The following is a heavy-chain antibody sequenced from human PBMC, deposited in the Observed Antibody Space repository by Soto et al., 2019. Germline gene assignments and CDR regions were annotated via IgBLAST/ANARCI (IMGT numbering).Heavy chain of an antibody. CDR1: GGSISSGGYY. D-gene: IGHD2-15*01. Sequence: QVQLQASGPGLVKPSQTMSLTCTVSGGSISSGGYYCSWIRQHPGNGPEWIGCIYYSGSTYYNPSLKSPVSISVETSKDQFALKLSSVTAADTAVYYCSLRIGVPSRLSIDYWGQGTLGTVS. CDR3: SLRIGVPSRLSIDY. CDR2: IYYSGST. J-gene: IGHJ4*02. V-gene: IGHV4-31*01.